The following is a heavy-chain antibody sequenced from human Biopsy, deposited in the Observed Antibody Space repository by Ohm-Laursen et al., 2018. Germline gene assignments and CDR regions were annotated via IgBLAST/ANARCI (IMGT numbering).Heavy chain of an antibody. V-gene: IGHV1-46*01. J-gene: IGHJ4*02. CDR3: VLASFDY. CDR2: INPGGNST. CDR1: GYTFTNYG. Sequence: SVKVSCKASGYTFTNYGISWVRQAPGQGLEWMGIINPGGNSTAYTQNFQGRVTMTWDTSTTTVYMELSSLRSEDTAVYYCVLASFDYWGQGTLVTVPS.